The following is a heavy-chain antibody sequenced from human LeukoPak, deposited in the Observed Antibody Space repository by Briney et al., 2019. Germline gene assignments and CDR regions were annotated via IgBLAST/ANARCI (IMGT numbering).Heavy chain of an antibody. V-gene: IGHV3-23*01. Sequence: AGSLRLSCAASGFTFRDSAMTWVRRAPGKRVERVSLISFGGDNTYYRDSVKSGFTVSRDNSKDTLYLQMNSVRADDTAIYHCARDIEISTWGLGTMVTVSS. CDR1: GFTFRDSA. CDR2: ISFGGDNT. CDR3: ARDIEIST. J-gene: IGHJ3*01. D-gene: IGHD1-26*01.